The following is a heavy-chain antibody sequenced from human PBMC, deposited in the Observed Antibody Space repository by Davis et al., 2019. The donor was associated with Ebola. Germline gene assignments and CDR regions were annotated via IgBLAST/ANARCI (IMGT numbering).Heavy chain of an antibody. J-gene: IGHJ6*02. V-gene: IGHV3-48*03. Sequence: GESLKISCAASGFTFSSYEMNWVRQAPGQGLEWVSYISSSGSTIYYTDSVKGRFTISRDNAKNSLYLQMNSLRAEDTALYYCAKDGYSSSPYYGMDVWGQGTTVTVSS. CDR1: GFTFSSYE. D-gene: IGHD6-13*01. CDR2: ISSSGSTI. CDR3: AKDGYSSSPYYGMDV.